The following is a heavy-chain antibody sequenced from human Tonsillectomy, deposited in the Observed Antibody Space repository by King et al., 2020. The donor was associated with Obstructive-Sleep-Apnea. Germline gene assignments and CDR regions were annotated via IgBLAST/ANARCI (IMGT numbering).Heavy chain of an antibody. V-gene: IGHV4-59*08. J-gene: IGHJ5*02. CDR1: GGSISSHY. CDR2: IYYSGST. CDR3: ARLLWFGELHWFDP. D-gene: IGHD3-10*01. Sequence: QLQESGPGLVKPSETLSLTCTVSGGSISSHYWSWIRQPPGKGLEWIGNIYYSGSTNNNPSLKSRVTISVDTSKSQISLKLSSVTAADTAVYYCARLLWFGELHWFDPWGQGTQVTVSS.